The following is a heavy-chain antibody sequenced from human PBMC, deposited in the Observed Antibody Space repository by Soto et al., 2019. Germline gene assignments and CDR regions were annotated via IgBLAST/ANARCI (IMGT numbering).Heavy chain of an antibody. CDR1: GFTFSSYA. Sequence: GGSLRLSCAASGFTFSSYAMSWVRQAPGKGLEWVSAISGSGGSTYYADSLKGRFTISRDNSKNTLYLQMNSLRAEDTAVYYCAKDSLVTTAIDYWGQGTLVTVSS. V-gene: IGHV3-23*01. CDR3: AKDSLVTTAIDY. D-gene: IGHD4-17*01. J-gene: IGHJ4*02. CDR2: ISGSGGST.